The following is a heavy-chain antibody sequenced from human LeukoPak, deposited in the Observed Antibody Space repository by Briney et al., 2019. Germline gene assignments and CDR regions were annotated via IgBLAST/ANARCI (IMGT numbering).Heavy chain of an antibody. D-gene: IGHD2-2*01. J-gene: IGHJ4*02. Sequence: GGSLRLSCAASGFTFSSYAMHWVRQAPGKGLEWGAVISYDGSNKYYADSVKGRFTISRDNSKNTLYLQMNSLRAEDTAVYYCARGGSTEPYYFDYWGQGTLVTVSS. CDR3: ARGGSTEPYYFDY. V-gene: IGHV3-30-3*01. CDR1: GFTFSSYA. CDR2: ISYDGSNK.